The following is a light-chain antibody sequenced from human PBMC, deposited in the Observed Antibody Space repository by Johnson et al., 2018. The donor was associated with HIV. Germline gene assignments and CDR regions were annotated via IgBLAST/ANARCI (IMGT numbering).Light chain of an antibody. V-gene: IGLV1-51*02. CDR1: SSDMGNYA. Sequence: TQPPSVSAAPGQKVTISCSGSSSDMGNYAVSWYQQLPGTAPKLLICESNKRPSGIPNRFSGPKSGTSATLGITGLQPGDEADYYCGTWDSRLSVYVFGTGTKVTVL. J-gene: IGLJ1*01. CDR2: ESN. CDR3: GTWDSRLSVYV.